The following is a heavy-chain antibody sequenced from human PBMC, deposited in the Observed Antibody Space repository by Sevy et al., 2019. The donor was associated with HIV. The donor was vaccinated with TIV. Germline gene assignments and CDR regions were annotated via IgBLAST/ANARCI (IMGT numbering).Heavy chain of an antibody. J-gene: IGHJ4*02. CDR1: GFTFSNSN. D-gene: IGHD4-4*01. V-gene: IGHV3-48*04. CDR3: ATSRRDDYNYYFDS. Sequence: GGSLRLSCAGAGFTFSNSNMNWVRQGPGKGLEWVSHISTGGLPGGGPIYYADSVKGRFTISRDNAKNSLYLQMNSLRAEDTAVYYCATSRRDDYNYYFDSWGQGTLVTVSS. CDR2: ISTGGLPGGGPI.